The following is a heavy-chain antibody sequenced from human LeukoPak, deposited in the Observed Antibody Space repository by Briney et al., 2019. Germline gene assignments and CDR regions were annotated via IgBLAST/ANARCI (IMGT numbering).Heavy chain of an antibody. V-gene: IGHV3-21*01. CDR3: ASVRWSSWGVYDY. Sequence: GGSLRLSCAASGFTFTTYSMNWVRQAPGKGLEWVSSITSSSASMYYADSVKGRFTISRDNAKNSLYLQMNSLRAEDTAVYYCASVRWSSWGVYDYWGQGTLVTVSS. J-gene: IGHJ4*02. D-gene: IGHD6-13*01. CDR2: ITSSSASM. CDR1: GFTFTTYS.